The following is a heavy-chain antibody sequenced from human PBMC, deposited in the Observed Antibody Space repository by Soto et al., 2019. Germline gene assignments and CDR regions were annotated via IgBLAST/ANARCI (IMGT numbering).Heavy chain of an antibody. CDR2: ISSSSSTI. CDR1: GFTFSSYS. J-gene: IGHJ4*02. V-gene: IGHV3-48*02. CDR3: ARVHDGYYDSSCYYLVHYYFDY. Sequence: GGSLRLSCAASGFTFSSYSMNWVRQAPGKGLEWVSYISSSSSTIYYADSVKGRFTISRDNAKNSLYLQMNSLRDEDTAVYYCARVHDGYYDSSCYYLVHYYFDYWGQGTLVTVSS. D-gene: IGHD3-22*01.